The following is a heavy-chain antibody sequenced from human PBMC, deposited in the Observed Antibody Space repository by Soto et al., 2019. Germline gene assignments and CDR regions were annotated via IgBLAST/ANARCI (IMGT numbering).Heavy chain of an antibody. V-gene: IGHV3-7*04. D-gene: IGHD3-22*01. CDR2: VKPDGSEK. CDR3: ARXDYYDTSGPFSDAFDI. CDR1: GFTFSSYW. J-gene: IGHJ3*02. Sequence: GSLRLSCAASGFTFSSYWMSWVRQAPGKGLEWVANVKPDGSEKWYVDSVKGRFTISRDNAKNSLYLQMNSLRAEDTAVYYCARXDYYDTSGPFSDAFDIWGQGTMVTVS.